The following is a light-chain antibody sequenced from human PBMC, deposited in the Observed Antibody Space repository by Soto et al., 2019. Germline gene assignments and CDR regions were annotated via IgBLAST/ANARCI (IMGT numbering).Light chain of an antibody. Sequence: IQLTQSPSSLSASIGDRVTISCRASQGISSYLAWYQQEPGKAPKLLIYGASTVRSGVPSRFSGSGSGTDFTLTITSLQPEASATYFCQQLSTYPLTFGGGTKVEIK. CDR3: QQLSTYPLT. CDR2: GAS. CDR1: QGISSY. J-gene: IGKJ4*01. V-gene: IGKV1-9*01.